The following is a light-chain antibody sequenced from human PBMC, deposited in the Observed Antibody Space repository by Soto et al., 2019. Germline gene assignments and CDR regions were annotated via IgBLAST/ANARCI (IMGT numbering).Light chain of an antibody. CDR1: QTISRW. J-gene: IGKJ1*01. CDR3: QQHRTSPWT. Sequence: QIDQAAYTRSPSVGGGVTRTSVASQTISRWLAWYQQEPERAPKLLIYDASSLHSGVPSRFSGRGSGTDSAFPMNRLQPDEFATYYCQQHRTSPWTVARGTKVDIK. CDR2: DAS. V-gene: IGKV1-5*01.